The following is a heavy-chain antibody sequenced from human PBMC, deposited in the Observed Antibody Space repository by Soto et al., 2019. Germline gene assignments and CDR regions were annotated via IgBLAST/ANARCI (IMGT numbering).Heavy chain of an antibody. CDR2: IKSKTYGVTT. V-gene: IGHV3-15*01. Sequence: GGSMRRSCAACGFTFSNAWMSWVRQAPGKGLKWVCRIKSKTYGVTTAYAAPVKGRFTISRDDSKNTLYLQMNSLKTEDTAAYYCTTDFGAVAGNDAFDIWGQGTMVTVSS. D-gene: IGHD6-19*01. J-gene: IGHJ3*02. CDR3: TTDFGAVAGNDAFDI. CDR1: GFTFSNAW.